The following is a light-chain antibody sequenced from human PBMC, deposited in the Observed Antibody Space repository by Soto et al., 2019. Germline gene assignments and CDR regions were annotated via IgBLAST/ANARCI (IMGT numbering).Light chain of an antibody. V-gene: IGKV3-11*01. CDR1: QSVSSY. CDR2: DAF. Sequence: EIVLTQSPATLSLSPGERATLSCRASQSVSSYLAWYQQKPGQAPRLLIYDAFNRATGIPARFSGSRSGTDFTLTISSLEPEDFAISYCQQRSNWPLTFGGGTKVEIK. CDR3: QQRSNWPLT. J-gene: IGKJ4*01.